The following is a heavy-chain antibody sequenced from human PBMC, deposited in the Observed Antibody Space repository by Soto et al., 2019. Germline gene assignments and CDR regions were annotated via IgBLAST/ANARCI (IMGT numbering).Heavy chain of an antibody. J-gene: IGHJ5*02. CDR2: IIPIFGTA. D-gene: IGHD2-2*01. V-gene: IGHV1-69*13. Sequence: SVKVSCKASGGTFSSYAISWVRQAPGQGLEWMGGIIPIFGTANYAQKFQGRVTITADESTSTAYMELGGLRSEDTAVYYCARGVVVVPAAHRPNWFDPWGQGTLVTVSS. CDR1: GGTFSSYA. CDR3: ARGVVVVPAAHRPNWFDP.